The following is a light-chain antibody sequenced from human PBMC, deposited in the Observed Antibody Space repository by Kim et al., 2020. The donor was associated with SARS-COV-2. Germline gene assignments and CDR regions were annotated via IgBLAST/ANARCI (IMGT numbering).Light chain of an antibody. Sequence: VNIYQTGSSSRIGAGYAVHWYQQLPGTAPKLLIYGNSNRTSGVPDRFSGSKSGTSASLAITGLQAEDEADYYCQSYDSSLSGPHVVFGGGTQLTVL. CDR3: QSYDSSLSGPHVV. CDR1: SSRIGAGYA. J-gene: IGLJ2*01. V-gene: IGLV1-40*01. CDR2: GNS.